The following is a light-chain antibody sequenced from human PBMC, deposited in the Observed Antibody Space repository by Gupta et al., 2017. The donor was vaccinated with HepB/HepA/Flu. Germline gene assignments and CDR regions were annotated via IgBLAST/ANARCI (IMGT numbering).Light chain of an antibody. Sequence: DIQMTQSPSSLSASVGDRVTITCRASQDIKHYLAWYQQKPGKVPKLLIYDAFALHSGVPSRFSGSRSGTEFTLTSSSLQPEDFATYYCQKYDSATRTFGQGTKVEIK. V-gene: IGKV1-27*01. CDR1: QDIKHY. CDR3: QKYDSATRT. J-gene: IGKJ1*01. CDR2: DAF.